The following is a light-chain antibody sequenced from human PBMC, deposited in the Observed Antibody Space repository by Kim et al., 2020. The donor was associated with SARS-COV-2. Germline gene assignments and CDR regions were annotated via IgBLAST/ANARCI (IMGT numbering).Light chain of an antibody. CDR2: GAS. V-gene: IGKV3-20*01. CDR3: QHYGSAPYS. J-gene: IGKJ2*03. Sequence: LSPGKRAPLYCRDSQSLSSSYLGWYQQKTGQAPRLLIYGASSRATGSPDRFSGSGSGKDFTLTISRLEPEDFAVYYCQHYGSAPYSFGQGTKLEI. CDR1: QSLSSSY.